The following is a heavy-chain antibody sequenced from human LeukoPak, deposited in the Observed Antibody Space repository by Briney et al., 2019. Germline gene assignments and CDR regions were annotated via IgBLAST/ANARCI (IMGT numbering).Heavy chain of an antibody. Sequence: ASVTVSCTASGYTFTSYSMHWVRQAPGQRLEWIGWINPGDGNKKYSHLFQDRVTLNRDTSVKTASMELSSLRSEDMAVYYCARGKAYSAYDAFDYWGQGTQITVSS. V-gene: IGHV1-3*03. CDR3: ARGKAYSAYDAFDY. CDR1: GYTFTSYS. J-gene: IGHJ4*02. CDR2: INPGDGNK. D-gene: IGHD5-12*01.